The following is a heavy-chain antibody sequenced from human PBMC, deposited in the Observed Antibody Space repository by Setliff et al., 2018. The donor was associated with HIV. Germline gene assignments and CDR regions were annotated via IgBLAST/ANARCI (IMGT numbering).Heavy chain of an antibody. CDR1: GFTFGDYA. Sequence: GGSLRLSCTASGFTFGDYAMSWVRQAPGKGLEWVGFIRSKTYAGTTEYAASVIGRFTISRDDSKDMLYLQMNSLKTEDTAVYYCATERGYSASKYLDYWGQGTLVTVSS. J-gene: IGHJ4*02. CDR3: ATERGYSASKYLDY. V-gene: IGHV3-49*04. CDR2: IRSKTYAGTT. D-gene: IGHD5-12*01.